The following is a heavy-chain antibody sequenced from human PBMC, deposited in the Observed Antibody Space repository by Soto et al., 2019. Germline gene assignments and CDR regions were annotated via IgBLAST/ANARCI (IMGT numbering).Heavy chain of an antibody. Sequence: VQLVQSGGGLVQPGGSLRLSCAASGFIVRANYMSWVRQAPGKGLEWVSSIYRDGSTVYSDSVKDRFTISRDSSTNTLNLDINSRRPEATAFYLCTLQFRLTSDSFDVWGQGTMVTVSS. D-gene: IGHD3-16*01. CDR2: IYRDGST. J-gene: IGHJ3*01. CDR1: GFIVRANY. V-gene: IGHV3-66*01. CDR3: TLQFRLTSDSFDV.